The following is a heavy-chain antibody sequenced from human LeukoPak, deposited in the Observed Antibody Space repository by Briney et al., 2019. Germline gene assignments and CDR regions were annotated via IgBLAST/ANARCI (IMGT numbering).Heavy chain of an antibody. J-gene: IGHJ6*03. V-gene: IGHV4-34*01. D-gene: IGHD2-15*01. CDR2: IDHSGGT. CDR3: ARMRGGGIGYSNYMDV. Sequence: KPSETLSLTCAVFGGSFSDYFWSWIRQPPGKGLDWIGEIDHSGGTNYNPSLKSRVTISVDTSKNQFSLKLTSVTAADAAVYYCARMRGGGIGYSNYMDVWGKGTTVIVSS. CDR1: GGSFSDYF.